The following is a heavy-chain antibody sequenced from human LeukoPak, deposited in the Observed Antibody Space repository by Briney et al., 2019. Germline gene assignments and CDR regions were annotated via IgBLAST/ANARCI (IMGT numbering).Heavy chain of an antibody. Sequence: GGSLRLSCAASGFTVSSNYMSWVRQAPGKGLEWVSVIYSGGSTYYADSVKGRFTISRDNSKNTLYLQMNSLRAEDTAVYYCAKSSYYDSSGYYREYYFDYWGQGTLVTVSS. J-gene: IGHJ4*02. CDR2: IYSGGST. CDR1: GFTVSSNY. CDR3: AKSSYYDSSGYYREYYFDY. V-gene: IGHV3-53*01. D-gene: IGHD3-22*01.